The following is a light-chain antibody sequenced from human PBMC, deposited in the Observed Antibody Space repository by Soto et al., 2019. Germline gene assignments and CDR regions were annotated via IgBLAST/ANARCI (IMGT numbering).Light chain of an antibody. CDR3: SSYTPTNTRQIV. CDR2: DVT. Sequence: QSVLTQPASVSGSPGQSITLSCTGTSSDVGGYNYVSWYQHHPGKAPKLIIYDVTNRPSGVSNPFSGSKSGNTASLTISGLQPEDEADYYCSSYTPTNTRQIVFGTGTKVTVL. CDR1: SSDVGGYNY. V-gene: IGLV2-14*03. J-gene: IGLJ1*01.